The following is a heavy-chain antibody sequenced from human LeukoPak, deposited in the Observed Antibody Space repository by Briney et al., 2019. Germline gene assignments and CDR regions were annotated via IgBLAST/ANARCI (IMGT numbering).Heavy chain of an antibody. D-gene: IGHD3-22*01. Sequence: ASVKVSCKASGGTFSSYAISWVRQAPGQGLEWIGGIIPIFGTANYAQKFQGRVTITADESTSTAYMELSSLRSEDTAVYYCARDGYYDSSGYYSEYFQHWGQGTLVTVSS. V-gene: IGHV1-69*01. CDR1: GGTFSSYA. J-gene: IGHJ1*01. CDR2: IIPIFGTA. CDR3: ARDGYYDSSGYYSEYFQH.